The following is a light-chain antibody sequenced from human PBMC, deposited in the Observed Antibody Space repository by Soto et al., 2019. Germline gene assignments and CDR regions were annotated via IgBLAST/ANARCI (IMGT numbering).Light chain of an antibody. CDR3: SSYTNNSPNCV. Sequence: QSVLTQPASVSGSPGQSITISCTGTNSDVGSTNSVSWYQHHPGKATKLIIYDVNSRPSGVTNRFSASKSGNTASMTISGFHVEDEADYYCSSYTNNSPNCVFGIGTKATVL. CDR2: DVN. J-gene: IGLJ1*01. CDR1: NSDVGSTNS. V-gene: IGLV2-14*03.